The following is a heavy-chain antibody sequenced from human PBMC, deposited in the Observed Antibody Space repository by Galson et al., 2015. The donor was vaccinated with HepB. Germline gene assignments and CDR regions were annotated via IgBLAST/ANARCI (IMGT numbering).Heavy chain of an antibody. J-gene: IGHJ3*02. CDR2: IDPPTDVK. D-gene: IGHD1-26*01. CDR3: ARELGVNAFDI. Sequence: SVKVSCKASGNTFVNHIYWMRQAPGQGLEWMGWIDPPTDVKNFAQKVQGRVTLTRDTSISTVYMELSRLTSDDTAVYYCARELGVNAFDIWGQGTMVTVSS. V-gene: IGHV1-2*02. CDR1: GNTFVNH.